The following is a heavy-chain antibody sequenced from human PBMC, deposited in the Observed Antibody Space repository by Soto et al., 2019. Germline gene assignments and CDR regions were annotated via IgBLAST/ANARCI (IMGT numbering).Heavy chain of an antibody. CDR3: ARVEVPQLSRGYYYDSSGYVDY. D-gene: IGHD3-22*01. J-gene: IGHJ4*02. Sequence: SVKVSCKASGGTFSSYAISWVRQAPGQGLEWMGGIIPIFGTANYAQKFQGRVTITADESTSTAYMELSSLRSEDTAVYYCARVEVPQLSRGYYYDSSGYVDYWGQGTLVTVSS. CDR2: IIPIFGTA. V-gene: IGHV1-69*13. CDR1: GGTFSSYA.